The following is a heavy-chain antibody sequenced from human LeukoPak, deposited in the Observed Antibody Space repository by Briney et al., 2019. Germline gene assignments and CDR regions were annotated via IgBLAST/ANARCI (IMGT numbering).Heavy chain of an antibody. D-gene: IGHD1-26*01. CDR3: AKGRTLVGGSTRSYDY. J-gene: IGHJ4*02. V-gene: IGHV3-23*01. CDR2: FSSSGDIT. Sequence: GGSLRLSCAASGFTFSTYDISWVRQAPGQGLEWVSTFSSSGDITYYADSVKGRFTISRDNSKNTVDLQMNSLRVEDTAVYYCAKGRTLVGGSTRSYDYWGQGTLVTVSS. CDR1: GFTFSTYD.